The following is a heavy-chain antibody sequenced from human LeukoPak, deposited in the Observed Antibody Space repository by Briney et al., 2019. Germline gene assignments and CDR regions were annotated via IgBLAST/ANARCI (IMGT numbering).Heavy chain of an antibody. D-gene: IGHD6-13*01. V-gene: IGHV4-59*12. J-gene: IGHJ4*02. Sequence: SETLSLTCTVSGGSISSYYWSWIRQPPGKGLEWIGYIYYSGSTNYKSSLKSRVTISVDTSKNQFSLKLSSVTAADTAVYYCARAPLALIAAAVSYFDYWGQGTLVTVSS. CDR2: IYYSGST. CDR3: ARAPLALIAAAVSYFDY. CDR1: GGSISSYY.